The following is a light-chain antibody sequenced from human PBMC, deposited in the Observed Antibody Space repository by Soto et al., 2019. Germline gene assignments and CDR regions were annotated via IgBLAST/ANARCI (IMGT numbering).Light chain of an antibody. J-gene: IGLJ6*01. V-gene: IGLV2-14*03. CDR2: DVS. Sequence: QSALTQPASVSGSPGQSITISCTGTSSDVGGYNYVSWYQQHPGKAPKLIIYDVSYRPSGVSERFSGSKSGITASLTISGPESEDGSYYLCSLYQRSSTVGFGSGTKVT. CDR1: SSDVGGYNY. CDR3: SLYQRSSTVG.